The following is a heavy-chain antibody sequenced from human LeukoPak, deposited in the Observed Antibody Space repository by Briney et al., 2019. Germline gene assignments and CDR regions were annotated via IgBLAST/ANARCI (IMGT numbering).Heavy chain of an antibody. CDR3: AIHDYLAV. Sequence: PGGSLRLSCATSEFTFSAYAMNWVRQAPGKGLEWVGYISPTGSTMFYAGSVKGRFTISRDNSKNTVYLQMNSLRAEDTAVYYCAIHDYLAVWGQGTLVTVSS. J-gene: IGHJ4*02. D-gene: IGHD4-11*01. V-gene: IGHV3-48*01. CDR1: EFTFSAYA. CDR2: ISPTGSTM.